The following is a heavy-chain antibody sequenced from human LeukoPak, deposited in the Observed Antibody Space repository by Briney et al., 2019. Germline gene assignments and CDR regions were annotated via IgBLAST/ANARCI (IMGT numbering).Heavy chain of an antibody. CDR2: ISHDGINK. J-gene: IGHJ6*02. D-gene: IGHD2-8*02. CDR1: GFTFSSYD. V-gene: IGHV3-30-3*01. Sequence: GGSLRLSCAASGFTFSSYDMHWVRQAPGKGLEWLSVISHDGINKYYADSVKGRFTISRDNSKNILYLQMNSLRAEDTAVYCCARGRWDTGGLHGLDVWGQGTTVTVSS. CDR3: ARGRWDTGGLHGLDV.